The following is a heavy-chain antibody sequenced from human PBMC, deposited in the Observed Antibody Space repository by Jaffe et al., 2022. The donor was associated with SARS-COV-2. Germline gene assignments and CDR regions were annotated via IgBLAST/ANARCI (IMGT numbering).Heavy chain of an antibody. CDR3: AKDISPTLKYCGGDCYSGGGYFQH. J-gene: IGHJ1*01. CDR1: GFTFDDYA. V-gene: IGHV3-43*02. CDR2: ISGDGGST. Sequence: EVQLVESGGGVVQPGGSLRLSCAASGFTFDDYAMHWVRQAPGKGLEWVSLISGDGGSTYYADSVKGRFTISRDNSKNSLYLQMNSLRTEDTALYYCAKDISPTLKYCGGDCYSGGGYFQHWGQGTLVTVSS. D-gene: IGHD2-21*02.